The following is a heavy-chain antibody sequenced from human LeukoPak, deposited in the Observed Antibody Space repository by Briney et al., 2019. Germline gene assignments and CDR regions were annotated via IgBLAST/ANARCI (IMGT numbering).Heavy chain of an antibody. J-gene: IGHJ3*02. CDR3: AREGLYCSSTSCYRSGGSKAFDI. V-gene: IGHV3-21*01. CDR1: GFIFSNSW. Sequence: AGGSLRLSCAVSGFIFSNSWMSWVRQAPGKGLEWVSSISSSSSYIYYADSVKGRFTISRDNAKNSLYLQMNSLRAEDTAVYYCAREGLYCSSTSCYRSGGSKAFDIWGQGTMVTVSS. CDR2: ISSSSSYI. D-gene: IGHD2-2*02.